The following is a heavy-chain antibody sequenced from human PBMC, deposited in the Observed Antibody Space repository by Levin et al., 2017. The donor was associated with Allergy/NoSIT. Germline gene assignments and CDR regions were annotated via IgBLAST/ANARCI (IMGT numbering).Heavy chain of an antibody. CDR2: IYYSGST. D-gene: IGHD6-13*01. CDR3: ARDSAAAGTFDY. J-gene: IGHJ4*02. Sequence: SQTLSLTCTVSGGSISSSYWSWIRQPPGKGLEWIGYIYYSGSTNYNPSLKSRVTISVDTSKNQFSLKLSSVTAADTAVYYCARDSAAAGTFDYWGQGTLVTVSS. V-gene: IGHV4-59*01. CDR1: GGSISSSY.